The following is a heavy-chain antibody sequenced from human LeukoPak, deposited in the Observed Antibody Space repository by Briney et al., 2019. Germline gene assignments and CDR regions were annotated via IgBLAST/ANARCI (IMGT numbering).Heavy chain of an antibody. J-gene: IGHJ5*02. CDR1: GGSFSGYD. CDR3: ARGSGITMVRGVIINWFDP. V-gene: IGHV4-34*01. CDR2: INHSGST. Sequence: SQTLSLTCAVYGGSFSGYDWSWIRQPPGKGLRWIGEINHSGSTNYNPTLKSRVTISVDTSKNQFSLKLSSVTAADTAVYYCARGSGITMVRGVIINWFDPWGQGTLVTVSS. D-gene: IGHD3-10*01.